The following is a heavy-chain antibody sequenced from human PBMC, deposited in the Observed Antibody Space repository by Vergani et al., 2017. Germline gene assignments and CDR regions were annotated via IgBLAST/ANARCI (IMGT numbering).Heavy chain of an antibody. CDR1: GGHISSGSYY. J-gene: IGHJ3*02. Sequence: QVQPQESGPGLVKPSQILSRIRTGSGGHISSGSYYWSWIRQPAGKGLEWIGRTYTSGSNIYKPALKNRVHISVDTSKNQFSLKLSSVTAGDTAVYYCARATVDAFDIWGKGTMVTVSS. CDR2: TYTSGSN. V-gene: IGHV4-61*02. D-gene: IGHD4-17*01. CDR3: ARATVDAFDI.